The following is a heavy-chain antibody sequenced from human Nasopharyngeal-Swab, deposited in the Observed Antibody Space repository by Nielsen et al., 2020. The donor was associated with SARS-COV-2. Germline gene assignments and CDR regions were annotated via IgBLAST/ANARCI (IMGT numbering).Heavy chain of an antibody. CDR3: AKGGYSSPGGYSDY. CDR1: GFTFSSYA. Sequence: GGSLRLSCAASGFTFSSYAMSWVRQAPGKVLEWVSALSGIGGSTYYADSVKGRFTISRDNSKNTLYLQMNSLRAEDTAVYYCAKGGYSSPGGYSDYWGQGTLVNVSS. J-gene: IGHJ4*02. CDR2: LSGIGGST. D-gene: IGHD6-13*01. V-gene: IGHV3-23*01.